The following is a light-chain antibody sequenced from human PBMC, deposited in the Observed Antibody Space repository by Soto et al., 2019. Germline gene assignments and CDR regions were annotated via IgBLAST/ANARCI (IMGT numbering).Light chain of an antibody. V-gene: IGLV2-14*01. Sequence: QSELTQPAYVSGSRGQSIAISCTGTSSDVGGYNYVSWYQQHPGKAPKLMIYDVSNRPSGVSNRFSGSKSGNTASLTISGLQAEDEADYYCSSYTSSSTRVFGTGTRSPS. CDR1: SSDVGGYNY. J-gene: IGLJ1*01. CDR2: DVS. CDR3: SSYTSSSTRV.